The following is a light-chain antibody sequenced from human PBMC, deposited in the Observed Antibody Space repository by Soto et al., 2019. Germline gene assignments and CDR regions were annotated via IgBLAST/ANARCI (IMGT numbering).Light chain of an antibody. CDR1: SSNIGNNY. J-gene: IGLJ7*01. V-gene: IGLV1-51*02. CDR3: GTWDSSLSVFAV. CDR2: ENN. Sequence: QSVLTQPPSVSAAPGQKVTISCSGSSSNIGNNYVSWYQQLPGTAPKLLIYENNKRPSGIPDRFSGSKSGTSATLGITGLQTGDEADYYCGTWDSSLSVFAVFGGGTQLPSS.